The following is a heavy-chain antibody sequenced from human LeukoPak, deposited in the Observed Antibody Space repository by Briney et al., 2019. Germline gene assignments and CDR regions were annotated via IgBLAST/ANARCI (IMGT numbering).Heavy chain of an antibody. Sequence: SETLSLTCTVSGGSISSSSYYWSWIRQPPGKGLEWIGSIYYSGSTYYNPSLKSRVTISVDTSKNQFSLKLGSVTAADTAVYYCARRSGGVGAAGYYYYMDVWGKGTTVTISS. CDR2: IYYSGST. D-gene: IGHD1-26*01. J-gene: IGHJ6*03. CDR1: GGSISSSSYY. CDR3: ARRSGGVGAAGYYYYMDV. V-gene: IGHV4-39*07.